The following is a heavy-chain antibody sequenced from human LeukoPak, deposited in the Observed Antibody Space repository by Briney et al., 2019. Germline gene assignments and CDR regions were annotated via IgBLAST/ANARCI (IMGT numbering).Heavy chain of an antibody. CDR3: ARDRGYDILTGYHIGFDP. CDR2: ISSSGSTI. Sequence: GGSLRPSCAASGFTFSSYEMNWVRQAPGKGLEWVSYISSSGSTIYYADSVKGRFTISRDNAKNSLYLQMNSLRAEDTAVYYCARDRGYDILTGYHIGFDPWGQGTLVTVSS. V-gene: IGHV3-48*03. CDR1: GFTFSSYE. J-gene: IGHJ5*02. D-gene: IGHD3-9*01.